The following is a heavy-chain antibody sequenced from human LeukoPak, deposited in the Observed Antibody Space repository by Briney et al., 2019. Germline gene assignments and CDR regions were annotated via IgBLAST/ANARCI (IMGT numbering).Heavy chain of an antibody. Sequence: GGSLRLSCAASGFTVSSNYMSWVRQAPGKGLEWVSVIYSGGSTYYADSVKGRFTISRDNSKNTLYLQMSSLRAEDTAVYYCARVAAAGPADYWGQGTLVTVSS. J-gene: IGHJ4*02. D-gene: IGHD6-13*01. CDR2: IYSGGST. CDR1: GFTVSSNY. CDR3: ARVAAAGPADY. V-gene: IGHV3-66*01.